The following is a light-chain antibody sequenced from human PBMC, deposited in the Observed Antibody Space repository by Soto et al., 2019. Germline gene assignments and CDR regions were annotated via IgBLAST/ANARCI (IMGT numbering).Light chain of an antibody. Sequence: IVFTHSPCALSLSPGERATLSCRASQSVSSSYLAWYQQKPGQAPRLLIYGASSRATGIPDRFSGSGSGTDFTLTISRLEPEDFAVYYCQQYGSSPGWTFGQGTKVDIK. CDR1: QSVSSSY. V-gene: IGKV3-20*01. CDR3: QQYGSSPGWT. CDR2: GAS. J-gene: IGKJ1*01.